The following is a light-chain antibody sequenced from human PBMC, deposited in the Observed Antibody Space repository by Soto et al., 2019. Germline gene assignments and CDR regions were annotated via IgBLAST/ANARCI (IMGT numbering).Light chain of an antibody. CDR1: ESISNY. CDR3: QQSYSPSLT. J-gene: IGKJ4*01. V-gene: IGKV1-39*01. Sequence: DIQMTQSPSSLSASVGDRVTITCRASESISNYLNWYQQKPGKAPKFLIYAASNLQTGVPSRFSGSGSGTDFSLTISSLQPEDFATYYCQQSYSPSLTFGGGTKVEIK. CDR2: AAS.